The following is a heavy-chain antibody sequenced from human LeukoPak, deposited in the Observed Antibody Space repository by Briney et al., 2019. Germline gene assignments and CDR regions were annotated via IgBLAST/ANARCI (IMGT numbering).Heavy chain of an antibody. Sequence: SETLSLTCTVSGGSTSSDYWSWIRQPAGKGLEWIGRIYTSGSTNYNPSLKSRVTMSVDTSKNQFSLKLSSVTAADTAVYYCARDHYYDSSGYEYYYGMDVWGQGTTVTVSS. D-gene: IGHD3-22*01. CDR1: GGSTSSDY. J-gene: IGHJ6*02. CDR2: IYTSGST. V-gene: IGHV4-4*07. CDR3: ARDHYYDSSGYEYYYGMDV.